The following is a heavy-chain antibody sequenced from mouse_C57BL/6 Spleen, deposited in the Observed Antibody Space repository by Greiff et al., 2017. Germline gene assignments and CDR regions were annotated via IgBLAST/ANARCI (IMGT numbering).Heavy chain of an antibody. CDR3: ARGRSVTGSYYYAMDY. V-gene: IGHV1-82*01. J-gene: IGHJ4*01. Sequence: QVQLQQSGPELVKPGASVKISCTASGYAFSSSWMNWVKQRPGKGLEWIGRIYPGDGDTNYNGKFKGKARLTAYKASSTAYLQLSGLTSEDSAVYFCARGRSVTGSYYYAMDYWGQGTSVTVSS. CDR1: GYAFSSSW. CDR2: IYPGDGDT. D-gene: IGHD3-2*02.